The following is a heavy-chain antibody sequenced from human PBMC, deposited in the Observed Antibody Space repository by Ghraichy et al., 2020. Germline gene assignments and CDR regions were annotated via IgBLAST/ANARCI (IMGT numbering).Heavy chain of an antibody. J-gene: IGHJ6*02. D-gene: IGHD3-3*01. Sequence: GSLRLSCAASGFTISNYAMSWVRQAPGKGLEWVSGISVSGSSTYYADSVKGRFTISRDNSKNTLYLQMNSLRAEDTAVYYCAVFAPFYNYYGMDVWGQGTTVTVSS. V-gene: IGHV3-23*01. CDR2: ISVSGSST. CDR3: AVFAPFYNYYGMDV. CDR1: GFTISNYA.